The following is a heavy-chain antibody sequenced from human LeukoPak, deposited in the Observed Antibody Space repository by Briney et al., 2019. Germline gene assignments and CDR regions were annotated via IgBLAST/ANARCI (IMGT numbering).Heavy chain of an antibody. V-gene: IGHV1-69*05. CDR2: IIPIFGTA. J-gene: IGHJ6*03. CDR1: GGTFSSYA. CDR3: ARTWVATTTGYYYYYMDV. Sequence: SVTVSCKASGGTFSSYAISWVRQAPGQGLKWMGGIIPIFGTANYAQKFQGRVTITTDESTSTAYMELSSLRSEDTAVYYCARTWVATTTGYYYYYMDVWGKGTTVTVSS. D-gene: IGHD5-24*01.